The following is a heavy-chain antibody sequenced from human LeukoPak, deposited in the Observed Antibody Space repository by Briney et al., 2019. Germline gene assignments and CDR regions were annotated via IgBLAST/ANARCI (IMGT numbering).Heavy chain of an antibody. J-gene: IGHJ5*02. CDR2: IYYSGST. CDR3: ARPVPYCSNTSCYANWFDT. D-gene: IGHD2-2*01. CDR1: GCSISSSSYY. V-gene: IGHV4-39*01. Sequence: SETLTLTCTVAGCSISSSSYYWGWIRQPPGKGLEWIGSIYYSGSTYYNPSLKSRVTISVDTSENQFSLKLSSVTAADTAVYYCARPVPYCSNTSCYANWFDTWGQGTLVTVSS.